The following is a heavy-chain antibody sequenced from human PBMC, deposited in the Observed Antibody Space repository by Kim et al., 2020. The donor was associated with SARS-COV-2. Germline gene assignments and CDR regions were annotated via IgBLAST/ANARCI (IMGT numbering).Heavy chain of an antibody. J-gene: IGHJ4*02. D-gene: IGHD2-8*01. Sequence: ADSVTGRFTISRDDSKTTVYLLMNSLGTEDTAVYYCGREMESESVPTFDYWGQGTLVTVSS. V-gene: IGHV3-30*01. CDR3: GREMESESVPTFDY.